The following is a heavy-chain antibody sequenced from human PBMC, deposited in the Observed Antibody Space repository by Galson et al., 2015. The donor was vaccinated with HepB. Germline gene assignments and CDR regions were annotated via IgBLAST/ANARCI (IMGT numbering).Heavy chain of an antibody. D-gene: IGHD3-22*01. J-gene: IGHJ6*02. CDR2: IIPILGIT. V-gene: IGHV1-69*02. CDR3: ARAQPKMDGSGIFDYYYPGMDV. CDR1: GGTFSSYI. Sequence: SVKVSCKASGGTFSSYIINWVRQAPGQGLEWMGRIIPILGITNYAQKFQGRVTITADKSTSTAYMELSSLRSEDSAVYYCARAQPKMDGSGIFDYYYPGMDVWGQGTTITVSS.